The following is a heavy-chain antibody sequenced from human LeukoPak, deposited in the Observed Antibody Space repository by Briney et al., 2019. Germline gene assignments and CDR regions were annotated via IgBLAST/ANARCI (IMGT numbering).Heavy chain of an antibody. J-gene: IGHJ3*02. V-gene: IGHV1-8*03. Sequence: ASVKVSCKASGYTFTSYGISWVRQAPGQGLEWMGWLNPNSGNTGYAQKFQGRVTISRNTSINTAYMELRSLRSDDTAVYYCARERAPHSSGYSDAFDIWGQGTMVTVSS. CDR3: ARERAPHSSGYSDAFDI. D-gene: IGHD3-22*01. CDR1: GYTFTSYG. CDR2: LNPNSGNT.